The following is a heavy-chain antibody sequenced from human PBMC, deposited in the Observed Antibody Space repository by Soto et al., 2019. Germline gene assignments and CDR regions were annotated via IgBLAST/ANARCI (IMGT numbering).Heavy chain of an antibody. D-gene: IGHD3-16*01. CDR2: IFYSGSA. Sequence: QVPLQESGPGLVKPSETLSLICTVSGASMTNYYGSWIRQPPGKGLEYIGYIFYSGSADYNPSLRSRVTMSVDTSHNPFSLKLRSVTAADTAVYYCARSGHSCGGVIWGQGILVTVSS. J-gene: IGHJ4*02. CDR3: ARSGHSCGGVI. V-gene: IGHV4-59*01. CDR1: GASMTNYY.